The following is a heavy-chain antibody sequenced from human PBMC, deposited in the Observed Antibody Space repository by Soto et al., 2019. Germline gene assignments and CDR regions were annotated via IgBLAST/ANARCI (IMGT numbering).Heavy chain of an antibody. D-gene: IGHD2-21*02. CDR1: GYTFTSSA. CDR2: INAGNGKT. Sequence: GASVKVSCKASGYTFTSSAMHWVRQAPVQRLEWMGWINAGNGKTKYSQKFQGRVPITRDTSASTAYMELSSLRSEDTAVYYCARDSPTGPPLYWGGDCSIDPWGQGTLVTVSS. J-gene: IGHJ5*02. CDR3: ARDSPTGPPLYWGGDCSIDP. V-gene: IGHV1-3*01.